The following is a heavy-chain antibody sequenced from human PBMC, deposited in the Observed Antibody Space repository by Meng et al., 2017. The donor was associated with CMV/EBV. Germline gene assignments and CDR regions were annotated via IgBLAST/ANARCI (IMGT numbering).Heavy chain of an antibody. Sequence: ASVKVSCKASGYTFTSYDINWVQQATGQGLEWMGWMNPNSGNTGYAQKFQGRVTMTRNTSISTAYMELSSLRSEDTAVYYCARGPRLRRLFPPPRPYYYYYGMDVWGQGTTVTVSS. CDR2: MNPNSGNT. J-gene: IGHJ6*02. CDR1: GYTFTSYD. CDR3: ARGPRLRRLFPPPRPYYYYYGMDV. D-gene: IGHD3-22*01. V-gene: IGHV1-8*01.